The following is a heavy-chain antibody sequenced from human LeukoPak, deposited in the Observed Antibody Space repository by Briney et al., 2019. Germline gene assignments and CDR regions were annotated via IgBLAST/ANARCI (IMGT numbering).Heavy chain of an antibody. D-gene: IGHD2-15*01. J-gene: IGHJ3*02. CDR1: GFTFSDYY. Sequence: GGSLRLSCAASGFTFSDYYMSWIRQAPGKGLEWVSYISGSGSTIYYADSVKGRFTISRDNAKNSLYLQMNSLRAEDTAVYYCARGYCSGGSCYWYAFDIWGQGTMVTVSS. CDR3: ARGYCSGGSCYWYAFDI. V-gene: IGHV3-11*04. CDR2: ISGSGSTI.